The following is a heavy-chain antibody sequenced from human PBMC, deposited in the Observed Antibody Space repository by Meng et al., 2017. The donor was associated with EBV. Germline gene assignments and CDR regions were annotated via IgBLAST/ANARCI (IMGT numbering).Heavy chain of an antibody. CDR1: GYTFTGYY. V-gene: IGHV1-2*06. Sequence: QGELVQSGAEVKKPGASVKVSCKASGYTFTGYYMHWVRQAPGQGLEWMGRINPNSGGTNYAQKFQGRVTMTRDTSISTAYMELSRLRSDDTAVYYCARVGIAVAGTGDYWGQGTLVTVSS. CDR3: ARVGIAVAGTGDY. CDR2: INPNSGGT. J-gene: IGHJ4*02. D-gene: IGHD6-19*01.